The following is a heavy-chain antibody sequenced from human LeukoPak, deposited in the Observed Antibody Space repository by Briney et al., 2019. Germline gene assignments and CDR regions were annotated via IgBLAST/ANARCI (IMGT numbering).Heavy chain of an antibody. V-gene: IGHV4-34*01. CDR3: ARGITIFGVVIRAFDY. Sequence: SETLSLTCAVYGGSFSGYYWSWIRQPPGKGLEWIGEINHSGSTNYNPSLKSRVTISVDTSKNQFSLKLSSVTAADTAVYYCARGITIFGVVIRAFDYWGQGTLVTVSS. J-gene: IGHJ4*02. CDR2: INHSGST. CDR1: GGSFSGYY. D-gene: IGHD3-3*01.